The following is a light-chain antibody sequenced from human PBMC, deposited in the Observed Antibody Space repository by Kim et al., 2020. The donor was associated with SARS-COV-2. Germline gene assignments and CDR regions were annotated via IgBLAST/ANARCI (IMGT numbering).Light chain of an antibody. Sequence: SVGYSVTITCRASQSISTHVHWYQQKPGKAPELLIYAASTLQDGVPSRFIGGGSGTYFTLTINGLQPEDFATYYCQQTYTSLQITFGQGTRLEIK. J-gene: IGKJ5*01. CDR1: QSISTH. CDR3: QQTYTSLQIT. V-gene: IGKV1-39*01. CDR2: AAS.